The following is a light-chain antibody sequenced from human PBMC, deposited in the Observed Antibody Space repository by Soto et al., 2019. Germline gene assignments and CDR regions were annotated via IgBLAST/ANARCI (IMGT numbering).Light chain of an antibody. CDR2: GAS. Sequence: EIVMTQSPATLSVSPGERATLSCRASQSISSDLAWYQQRPGQAPILLIYGASTRATGIPARFSGSGSGTEFTLTISSLQSEDVAVYYCQQYNKWPPRFTFGPGTKVEIK. CDR1: QSISSD. V-gene: IGKV3-15*01. J-gene: IGKJ3*01. CDR3: QQYNKWPPRFT.